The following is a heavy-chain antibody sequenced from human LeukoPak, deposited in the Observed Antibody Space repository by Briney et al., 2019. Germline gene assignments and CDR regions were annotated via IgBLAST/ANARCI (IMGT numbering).Heavy chain of an antibody. CDR1: GYTFTGYY. CDR3: ARAPPSPTRAQTN. CDR2: INPNSGGT. D-gene: IGHD3-10*01. V-gene: IGHV1-2*02. J-gene: IGHJ4*02. Sequence: GASVKASCKASGYTFTGYYMHWVRQAPGQGLEWMGWINPNSGGTNYAQKFQGRVTMTRDTSISTAYMELSRLRSDDTAVYYCARAPPSPTRAQTNWGQGTLVTVSS.